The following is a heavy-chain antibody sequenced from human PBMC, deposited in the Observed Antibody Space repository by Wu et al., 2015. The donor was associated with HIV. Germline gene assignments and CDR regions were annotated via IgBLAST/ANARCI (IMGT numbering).Heavy chain of an antibody. CDR2: IIPIFGTA. J-gene: IGHJ4*02. CDR1: GGTLSRYG. CDR3: AGLPWESNWNSPHYVDY. D-gene: IGHD1-7*01. Sequence: QVQLVQSGAEVKKPGSSVKVSCKASGGTLSRYGISWVRQAPGQGLEWMGGIIPIFGTANYAQKFQGRVTITADESTSTAYMELSSLRSEDTAVYYCAGLPWESNWNSPHYVDYWGQGTLVTVSS. V-gene: IGHV1-69*12.